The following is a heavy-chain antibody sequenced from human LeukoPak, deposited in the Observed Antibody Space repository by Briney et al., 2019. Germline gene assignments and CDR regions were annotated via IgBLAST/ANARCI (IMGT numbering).Heavy chain of an antibody. D-gene: IGHD2-21*02. CDR2: IYYSGST. CDR3: AGHVLSLLSPFDY. Sequence: SETLSLTCTVSGGSISSYYWSWIRQPPGKGLEWIGYIYYSGSTNYNPSLKSRVTISVDTSKNQFSLKLSSVTAADTAVYYCAGHVLSLLSPFDYWGQGTLVTVSS. V-gene: IGHV4-59*08. CDR1: GGSISSYY. J-gene: IGHJ4*02.